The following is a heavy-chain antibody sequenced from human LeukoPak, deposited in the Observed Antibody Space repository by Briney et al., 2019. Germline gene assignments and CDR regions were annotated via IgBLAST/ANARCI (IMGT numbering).Heavy chain of an antibody. CDR2: IYYSGST. CDR3: ARRGIQLWQYYFDY. V-gene: IGHV4-39*01. D-gene: IGHD5-18*01. CDR1: GDAVSSSSYY. Sequence: SEALSLTCSVSGDAVSSSSYYWDWMRQPPGKGLEWIGTIYYSGSTYYNPSLKSRVTISVDTSKNQFSLKLSSVTAADSAVYYCARRGIQLWQYYFDYWGQGTLVTVSS. J-gene: IGHJ4*02.